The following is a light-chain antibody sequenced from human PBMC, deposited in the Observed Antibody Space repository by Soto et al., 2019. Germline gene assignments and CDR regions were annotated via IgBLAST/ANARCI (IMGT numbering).Light chain of an antibody. J-gene: IGLJ1*01. V-gene: IGLV2-14*03. CDR1: SSDVGAHNY. CDR3: CSYACRNTHHN. CDR2: DVS. Sequence: QSALTQPASVSGSPGQSIAISCTGTSSDVGAHNYVSWYQHHPGKAPELLLYDVSNRPSGVSDRFSGSRSGNTASLPISALQADDEADYYCCSYACRNTHHNFGSGTK.